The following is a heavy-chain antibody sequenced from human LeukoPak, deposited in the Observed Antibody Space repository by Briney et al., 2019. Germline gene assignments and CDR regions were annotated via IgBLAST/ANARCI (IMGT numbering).Heavy chain of an antibody. V-gene: IGHV4-59*08. D-gene: IGHD3-22*01. CDR2: IYYSGST. Sequence: SETLSLTCTVSGGSIGSYYWSWIRQPPGKGLEWIGYIYYSGSTNYNPSLKSRVTISVDTSKNQFSLKLSSVTAADTAVYYCARTSQASRYYYDSSGYYTSGEYYFDYWGQGTLVTVSS. J-gene: IGHJ4*02. CDR3: ARTSQASRYYYDSSGYYTSGEYYFDY. CDR1: GGSIGSYY.